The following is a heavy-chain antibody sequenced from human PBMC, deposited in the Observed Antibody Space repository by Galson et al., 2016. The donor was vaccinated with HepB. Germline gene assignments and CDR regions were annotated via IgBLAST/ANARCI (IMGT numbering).Heavy chain of an antibody. Sequence: ETLSLTCSVSGGSVDSDQYHWSWIRQPPGKGLQWLGHTYSGRSDTYNPSLKSRVTISIDTSKNQFSLTSSPVTAADTAVYYCTTYLVGHGGTGYWGKGTLVTVSS. J-gene: IGHJ4*02. CDR1: GGSVDSDQYH. CDR3: TTYLVGHGGTGY. CDR2: TYSGRSD. D-gene: IGHD3-16*01. V-gene: IGHV4-61*01.